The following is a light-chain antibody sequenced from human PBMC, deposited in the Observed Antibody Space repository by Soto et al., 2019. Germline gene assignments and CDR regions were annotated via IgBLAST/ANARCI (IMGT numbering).Light chain of an antibody. J-gene: IGKJ1*01. V-gene: IGKV1-5*01. CDR3: QQYNTYSWT. CDR1: QGISSW. Sequence: DIQMTQSPSSVSASVGDRVTITCRASQGISSWLAWYQQKPGKAPKLLIYDASSLHSGVPSRFSGSGSGTEFTLTISSLQPDDFATYYCQQYNTYSWTFGQGTKVEIK. CDR2: DAS.